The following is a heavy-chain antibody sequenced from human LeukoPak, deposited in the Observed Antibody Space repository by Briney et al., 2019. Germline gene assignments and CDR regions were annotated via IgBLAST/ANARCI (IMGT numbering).Heavy chain of an antibody. V-gene: IGHV3-30*18. J-gene: IGHJ4*02. CDR2: ISYDGSNK. CDR3: AKGGRERNGYFDY. D-gene: IGHD3-16*01. CDR1: GFAFSSYG. Sequence: GGSLRLSCAASGFAFSSYGMHWVGQAPGKGLEWVAVISYDGSNKYYADSVKGRFTISRDNSKNTLYLQMNSLRAEDTAVYYCAKGGRERNGYFDYWGQGTLVTVSS.